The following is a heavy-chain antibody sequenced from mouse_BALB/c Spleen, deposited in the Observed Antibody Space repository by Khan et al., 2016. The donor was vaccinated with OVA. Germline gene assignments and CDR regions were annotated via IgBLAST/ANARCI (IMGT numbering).Heavy chain of an antibody. J-gene: IGHJ2*01. Sequence: EVQLQESGPGLVKPSQSLSLTCTVTGYSITSGYAWNWIRQFPGNKLEWMGYISYSGVTSYTPSLKSRISITRDTSKNQFFLQLNSVTTEDTATYYSVRRNYYGYYFDYWGQGTTLTVSS. CDR1: GYSITSGYA. V-gene: IGHV3-2*02. D-gene: IGHD1-1*01. CDR2: ISYSGVT. CDR3: VRRNYYGYYFDY.